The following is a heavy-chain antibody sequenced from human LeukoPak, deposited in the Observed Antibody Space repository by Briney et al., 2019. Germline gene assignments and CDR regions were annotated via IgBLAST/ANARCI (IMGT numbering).Heavy chain of an antibody. V-gene: IGHV1-18*04. D-gene: IGHD3-22*01. CDR2: ISAYNGNT. J-gene: IGHJ4*02. CDR3: AREHYYDSSGYYSYYFDY. Sequence: ASVKVSCKASGYTFTGYFMHWVRQAPGQGLEWTGWISAYNGNTNYAQKLQGRVTMTTDTSTSTAYMELRSLRSDDTAVYYCAREHYYDSSGYYSYYFDYWGQGTLVTVSS. CDR1: GYTFTGYF.